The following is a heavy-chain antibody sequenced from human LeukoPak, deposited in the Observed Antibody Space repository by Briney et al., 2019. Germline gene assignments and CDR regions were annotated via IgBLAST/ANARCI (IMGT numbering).Heavy chain of an antibody. CDR1: GFTFSYYW. CDR2: IKGDESST. J-gene: IGHJ3*01. CDR3: ARWDFDSVNAFDV. Sequence: GGSLRLSCAGSGFTFSYYWMYWVRQAPGKGLVWVSRIKGDESSTRYADSVKGRFTISRDNAKNTLYLQMNSLSAEDTAVYYCARWDFDSVNAFDVWGQGTMVTVSS. V-gene: IGHV3-74*01. D-gene: IGHD3-22*01.